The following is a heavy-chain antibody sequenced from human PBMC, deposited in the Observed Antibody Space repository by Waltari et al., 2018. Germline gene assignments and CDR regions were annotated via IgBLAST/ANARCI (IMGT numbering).Heavy chain of an antibody. D-gene: IGHD6-19*01. CDR1: GGSFSSYA. CDR2: IIPIFGTA. CDR3: ARDTSIAVAERHFAY. V-gene: IGHV1-69*12. Sequence: QVQLVQSGAEVKKPGSSVKVSCKASGGSFSSYAISWVRQATGTGLEWMGGIIPIFGTANYAQKFQGRVTITADESTSTAYMELSSLRSEDTAVYYCARDTSIAVAERHFAYWGQGTLVTVSS. J-gene: IGHJ4*02.